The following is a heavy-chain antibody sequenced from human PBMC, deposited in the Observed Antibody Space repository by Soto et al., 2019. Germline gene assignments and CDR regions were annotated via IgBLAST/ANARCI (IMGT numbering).Heavy chain of an antibody. Sequence: SETLSLTCAVSGGSISSGGYSWSWIRQPPGKGLEWIGYIYHSGSTYYNPSLKSRVTISVDRSKNQFSLKLSSVTAADTAVYYCARNGDYGSGNYRSAYDIWGQGTMVTVSS. D-gene: IGHD3-10*01. J-gene: IGHJ3*02. CDR2: IYHSGST. CDR1: GGSISSGGYS. V-gene: IGHV4-30-2*01. CDR3: ARNGDYGSGNYRSAYDI.